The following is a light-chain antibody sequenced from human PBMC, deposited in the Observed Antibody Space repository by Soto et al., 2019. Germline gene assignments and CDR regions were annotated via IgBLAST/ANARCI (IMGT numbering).Light chain of an antibody. CDR1: SSDVGAYNY. Sequence: QSVLTQPRSVSGSPGQSVTISCTGTSSDVGAYNYVSWYQQHPGKGPKLMIYDVSKWASGVPDRFSGSKSGNTASLTISGLQAEDEADYYCSSYGGSNSYVVFGGGTKLTVL. J-gene: IGLJ2*01. CDR3: SSYGGSNSYVV. CDR2: DVS. V-gene: IGLV2-11*01.